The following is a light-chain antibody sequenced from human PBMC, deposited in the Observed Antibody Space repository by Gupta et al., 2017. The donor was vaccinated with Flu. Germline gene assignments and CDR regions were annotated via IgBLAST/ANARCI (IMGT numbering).Light chain of an antibody. Sequence: SYVLTQPPSVSVAPGQTARMTCGGTNIGSKSVHWYQQKPGQAPVVVVYVDRDRPHGVPGGFYGSQSGNSATLTINRVEAGDEADYDCQVWDGGRDDSGLFGGGTKLTVL. CDR2: VDR. CDR3: QVWDGGRDDSGL. CDR1: NIGSKS. J-gene: IGLJ2*01. V-gene: IGLV3-21*02.